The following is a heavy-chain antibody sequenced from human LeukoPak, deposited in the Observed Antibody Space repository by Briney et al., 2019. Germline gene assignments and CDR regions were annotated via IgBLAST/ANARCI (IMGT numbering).Heavy chain of an antibody. CDR1: GGSISGRSYH. J-gene: IGHJ5*02. CDR2: IYYSGST. V-gene: IGHV4-39*01. CDR3: ARGRYCSDSSCYGNWFDP. Sequence: PSETLSLTCTVSGGSISGRSYHWGWLRQPPGKGLEWIGSIYYSGSTYYNPPLKSRVTISVDTSQNQFSLNVISVTAADTAVYYCARGRYCSDSSCYGNWFDPWGQGTLVTVSS. D-gene: IGHD2-2*01.